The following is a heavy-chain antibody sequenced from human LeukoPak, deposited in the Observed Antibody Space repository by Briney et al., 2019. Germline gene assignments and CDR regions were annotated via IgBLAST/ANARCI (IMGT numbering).Heavy chain of an antibody. CDR1: GGSISSSSYY. CDR2: IYYSGST. CDR3: ARGGGGKYAFDI. V-gene: IGHV4-39*07. J-gene: IGHJ3*02. D-gene: IGHD1-26*01. Sequence: PSETLSLTCTVSGGSISSSSYYWGWIRQPPGKGLEWIGSIYYSGSTYYNPSLKSRVTISVDTSKNQFSLKLSSVTAADTAVYYCARGGGGKYAFDIWGQGTMVTVSS.